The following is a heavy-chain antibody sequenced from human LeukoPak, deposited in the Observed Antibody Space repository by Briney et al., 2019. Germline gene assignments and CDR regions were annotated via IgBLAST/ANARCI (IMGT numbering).Heavy chain of an antibody. CDR3: GRGLTVAGGTDY. Sequence: PGGSLRLPCVASGFTFSSHWMHWVRQAPGKGLVWVSQMDTDGSIIGYADSVKGRFTISRDNAKNTLYLQMDSLGVEDTAVYYCGRGLTVAGGTDYWGQGTLVTVSS. D-gene: IGHD6-13*01. CDR1: GFTFSSHW. J-gene: IGHJ4*02. CDR2: MDTDGSII. V-gene: IGHV3-74*01.